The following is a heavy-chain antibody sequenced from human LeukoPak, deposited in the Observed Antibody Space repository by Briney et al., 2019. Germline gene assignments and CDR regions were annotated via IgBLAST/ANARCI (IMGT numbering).Heavy chain of an antibody. D-gene: IGHD4-17*01. CDR2: VFYSGST. Sequence: SETLSLTCTVSSGSLSSNNYYCAWILHPPGNGREWISLVFYSGSTYYNPSLKSRVTISVDTSNNQFSMRLTCVTAEDTAVYYCATPLRLSELFDPWGQGTLVTVSS. CDR3: ATPLRLSELFDP. V-gene: IGHV4-39*01. J-gene: IGHJ5*02. CDR1: SGSLSSNNYY.